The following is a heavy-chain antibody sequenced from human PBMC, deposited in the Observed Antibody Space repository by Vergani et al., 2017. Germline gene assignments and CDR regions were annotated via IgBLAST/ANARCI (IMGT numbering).Heavy chain of an antibody. CDR3: VRXRRPEVVNIFDY. CDR1: GFTFRNHG. V-gene: IGHV3-33*01. Sequence: HVQLVESGGGVVQPGKSLRLSCAASGFTFRNHGMHWVRQAPGKGPEWVAVIWFDGDNKYYADSVKGRFTIARDNSKNTLFLQMNSLRAEDTAVYYCVRXRRPEVVNIFDYWGRGTLVTVSS. J-gene: IGHJ4*02. CDR2: IWFDGDNK. D-gene: IGHD4-23*01.